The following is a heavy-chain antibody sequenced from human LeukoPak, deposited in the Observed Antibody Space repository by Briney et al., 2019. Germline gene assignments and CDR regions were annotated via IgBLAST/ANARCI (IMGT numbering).Heavy chain of an antibody. J-gene: IGHJ5*02. Sequence: PGGSLRLSCAASGFTFSNYGMHWVRRAPGKGLEWVAIIWYDGNRKYYADSVKGRFTISRDNSKNTLYVQMNSLRAEDTAVYYCARQGGLLPVDYWFDPWGQGTLVTVSS. D-gene: IGHD3-22*01. V-gene: IGHV3-33*01. CDR2: IWYDGNRK. CDR3: ARQGGLLPVDYWFDP. CDR1: GFTFSNYG.